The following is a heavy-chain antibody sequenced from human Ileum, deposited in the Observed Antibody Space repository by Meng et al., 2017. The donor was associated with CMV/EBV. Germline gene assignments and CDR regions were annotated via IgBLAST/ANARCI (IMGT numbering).Heavy chain of an antibody. CDR1: GLIFGDYG. D-gene: IGHD5-12*01. J-gene: IGHJ4*02. CDR2: SRTRAHGDTP. Sequence: GGSLRFSCTTSGLIFGDYGVTWVRQAPGEGLEWVGFSRTRAHGDTPQYAASVRGRFTISRDDSKSIAYLQMNNLKTEDTAVYFCTATSGYDFHFDYWGQGTLVTVSS. V-gene: IGHV3-49*04. CDR3: TATSGYDFHFDY.